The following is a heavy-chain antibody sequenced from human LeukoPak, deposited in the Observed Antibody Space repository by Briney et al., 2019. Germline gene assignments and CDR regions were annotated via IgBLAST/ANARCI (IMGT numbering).Heavy chain of an antibody. CDR3: VRDGRWPLVGDY. J-gene: IGHJ4*02. D-gene: IGHD4-23*01. V-gene: IGHV3-7*01. CDR2: IKEGGSEK. CDR1: GFTLSTYW. Sequence: PGGSLRLSCEVSGFTLSTYWMSWVRQAPGKGLEWVACIKEGGSEKYYVNSVKGRFTISRDNVKNSIYLQLNSLRGEDTAVYYCVRDGRWPLVGDYWGQGTLVAVSS.